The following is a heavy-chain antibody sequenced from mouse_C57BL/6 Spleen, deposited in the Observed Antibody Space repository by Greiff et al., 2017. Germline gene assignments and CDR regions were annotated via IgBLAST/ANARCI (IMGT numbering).Heavy chain of an antibody. Sequence: QVQLQQPGTELVKPGASVKLSCKASGYTFPSYWMHWVKQRPGQGLEWIGNINPSNGGTNYNEKFKSKATLTVDKSSSTADMQLSSLTSEDSAVYYWARWAQRPLAMDYWGQGTSVTVSS. V-gene: IGHV1-53*01. D-gene: IGHD6-1*01. CDR2: INPSNGGT. CDR1: GYTFPSYW. CDR3: ARWAQRPLAMDY. J-gene: IGHJ4*01.